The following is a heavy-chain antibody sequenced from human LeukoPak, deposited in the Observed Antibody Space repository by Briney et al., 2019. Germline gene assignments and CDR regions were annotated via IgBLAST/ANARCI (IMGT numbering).Heavy chain of an antibody. V-gene: IGHV3-7*05. CDR3: AIYCSGGSCFRN. Sequence: GGSLRLSCAASGFTFSSYAMSWVRQAPGKGLEWVANINQDGSEKYYVDSVKGRFTISRDNAKNSLYLQMNSLRAEDTAVYYCAIYCSGGSCFRNWGQGTLVTVSS. CDR2: INQDGSEK. CDR1: GFTFSSYA. J-gene: IGHJ4*02. D-gene: IGHD2-15*01.